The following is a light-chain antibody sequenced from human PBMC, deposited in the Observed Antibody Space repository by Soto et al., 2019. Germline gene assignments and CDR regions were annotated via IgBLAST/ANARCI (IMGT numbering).Light chain of an antibody. Sequence: EIVLTQSPGTLSLSPGERATLSCRASQSVSSSYLAWYQQKPGQAPRLLIYGAYSRATGIQDRFSGSGSGTDFTLTIRRLEPEDFAVYYCKQYGSSALTVGGGTKVDNK. CDR2: GAY. J-gene: IGKJ4*01. CDR3: KQYGSSALT. CDR1: QSVSSSY. V-gene: IGKV3-20*01.